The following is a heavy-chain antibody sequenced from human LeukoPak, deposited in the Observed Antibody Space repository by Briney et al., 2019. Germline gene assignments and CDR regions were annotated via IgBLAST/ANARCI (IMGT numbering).Heavy chain of an antibody. CDR3: ARLSWVYAIDY. D-gene: IGHD2-8*01. J-gene: IGHJ4*02. CDR1: GGSISSGDYY. Sequence: SETLSLTCTVSGGSISSGDYYWSWIRQPPGKGLEWIGYIYYSGSTYYNPSLKSRVTISVDTSKNQFSLKLSSVTAADTAVYYCARLSWVYAIDYWGQGTLVTVSS. CDR2: IYYSGST. V-gene: IGHV4-30-4*01.